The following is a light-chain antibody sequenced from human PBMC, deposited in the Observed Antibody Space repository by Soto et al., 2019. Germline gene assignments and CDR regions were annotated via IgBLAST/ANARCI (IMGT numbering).Light chain of an antibody. CDR1: QSLLHRSGYNY. CDR3: MQALQTPLT. V-gene: IGKV2-28*01. Sequence: DIVMTQSPLSLPVTPGEPASISCRSSQSLLHRSGYNYLTWYLQKPWQSPQLLIYWGSSRDSGVPDRFSGSGSGTDFTLKISRVEAEDVGVYYCMQALQTPLTFGGGTKVEIK. CDR2: WGS. J-gene: IGKJ4*01.